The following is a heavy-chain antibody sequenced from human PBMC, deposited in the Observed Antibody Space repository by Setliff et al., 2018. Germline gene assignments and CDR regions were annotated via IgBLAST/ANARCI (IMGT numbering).Heavy chain of an antibody. D-gene: IGHD6-6*01. V-gene: IGHV1-69*06. CDR2: IIPLFETT. CDR3: ALEYSNSSPTVYYYMDV. CDR1: GGIFNSFS. J-gene: IGHJ6*03. Sequence: SVKVSCKASGGIFNSFSITWVRQAPGQGLEWMGRIIPLFETTNYVEKFQGRVTITADKSTSTAYMGLSRLTSEDTAVYYCALEYSNSSPTVYYYMDVGGKGTTVT.